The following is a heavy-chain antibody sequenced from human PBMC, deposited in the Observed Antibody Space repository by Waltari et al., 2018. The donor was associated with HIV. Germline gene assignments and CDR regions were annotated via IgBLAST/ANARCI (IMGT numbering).Heavy chain of an antibody. Sequence: EVQLVESGGGLVKPGGYLRLSCAASGFTFCSFSMTWVRQAPGKGLEWVSSISSSSSYIYYADSVKGRFTISRDNAKNSLYLQMNSLRAEDTAVYYCARGATRGWYFDLWGRGTLVTVSS. CDR3: ARGATRGWYFDL. J-gene: IGHJ2*01. V-gene: IGHV3-21*01. D-gene: IGHD2-2*01. CDR1: GFTFCSFS. CDR2: ISSSSSYI.